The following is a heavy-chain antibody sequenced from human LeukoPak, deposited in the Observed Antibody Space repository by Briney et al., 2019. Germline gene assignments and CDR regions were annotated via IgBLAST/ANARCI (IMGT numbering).Heavy chain of an antibody. J-gene: IGHJ6*02. V-gene: IGHV1-2*02. CDR1: GYTFTGYY. D-gene: IGHD5-12*01. Sequence: ASVKVSCKASGYTFTGYYMHWVRQAPGQGLEWMGWINPNSGGTNYAQKFQGRATMTRDTSISTAYMELSRLRSDDTAVYYCARDSETWIVATASYYYYGMDVWGQGTTVTVSS. CDR3: ARDSETWIVATASYYYYGMDV. CDR2: INPNSGGT.